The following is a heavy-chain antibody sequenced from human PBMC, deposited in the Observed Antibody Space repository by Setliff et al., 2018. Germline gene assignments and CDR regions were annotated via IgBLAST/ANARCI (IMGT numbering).Heavy chain of an antibody. CDR3: ARGKDYSDASGYPIFQH. CDR2: ISSSGYTI. V-gene: IGHV3-11*04. Sequence: LRLSCEASGFTLDDYYMTWIRQAPGKGLEWISYISSSGYTIYYANSVKGRFAISRDDALNSLFLEMNSLRVDDTAIYYCARGKDYSDASGYPIFQHWGQGTPVTVSS. D-gene: IGHD3-22*01. CDR1: GFTLDDYY. J-gene: IGHJ1*01.